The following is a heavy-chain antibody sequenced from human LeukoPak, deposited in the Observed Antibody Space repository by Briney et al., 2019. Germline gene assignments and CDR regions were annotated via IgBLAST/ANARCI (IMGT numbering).Heavy chain of an antibody. J-gene: IGHJ5*02. V-gene: IGHV3-23*01. Sequence: GGSLRLSCAASGFTFSSYAMSWVHQAPGKGLEWVSAISGSGGSTYYADSVKGRFTISRDNSKNTLYLQMNSLRAEDTAVYYCAKDGYCSGGSCYRKSWFDPWGQGTLVTVSS. D-gene: IGHD2-15*01. CDR1: GFTFSSYA. CDR2: ISGSGGST. CDR3: AKDGYCSGGSCYRKSWFDP.